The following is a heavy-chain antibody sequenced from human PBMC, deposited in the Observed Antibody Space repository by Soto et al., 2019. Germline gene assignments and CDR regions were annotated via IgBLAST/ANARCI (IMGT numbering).Heavy chain of an antibody. D-gene: IGHD2-8*01. Sequence: PPGKGLEWIGYIYYSGSTNYNPSLKSRVTISVDTSKNQFSLKLSSVTAADTAVYYCARRKVDCTNGVCYSFYYWGQGSLVTVS. J-gene: IGHJ4*02. V-gene: IGHV4-61*07. CDR3: ARRKVDCTNGVCYSFYY. CDR2: IYYSGST.